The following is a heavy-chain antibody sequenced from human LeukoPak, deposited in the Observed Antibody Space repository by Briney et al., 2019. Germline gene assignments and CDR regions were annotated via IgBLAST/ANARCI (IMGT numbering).Heavy chain of an antibody. V-gene: IGHV3-64D*09. J-gene: IGHJ4*02. Sequence: GGSLRLSRSASGFTFSTYATHWVRQAPGKGLEYVSAISSNGGSTYYADSVRGRFTISRDNSKKTLYLQMSSMRTEDTAVYYCVTLGLASPSDYWGQGILVTVSS. D-gene: IGHD3/OR15-3a*01. CDR3: VTLGLASPSDY. CDR2: ISSNGGST. CDR1: GFTFSTYA.